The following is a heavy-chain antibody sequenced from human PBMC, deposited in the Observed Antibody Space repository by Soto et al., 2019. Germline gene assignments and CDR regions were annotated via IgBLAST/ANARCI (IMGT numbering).Heavy chain of an antibody. CDR1: GFTFSSYA. Sequence: EVQLLESGGALLQPGGSLRLSCAASGFTFSSYAMNWVRQTPGKGLQWVSAISGSGENTYYADSVKGRFTISRDNSKNILYLHMNGLTVEDTAMYYSAKAPTALDPRDLFAGNPPAVYLGQGTLVTVSS. CDR3: AKAPTALDPRDLFAGNPPAVY. CDR2: ISGSGENT. J-gene: IGHJ4*02. D-gene: IGHD2-2*01. V-gene: IGHV3-23*01.